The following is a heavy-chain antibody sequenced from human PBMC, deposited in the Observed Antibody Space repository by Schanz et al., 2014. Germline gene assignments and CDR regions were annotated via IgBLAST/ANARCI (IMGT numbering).Heavy chain of an antibody. CDR3: TRLRRADPNGFDV. D-gene: IGHD6-19*01. CDR1: GDTFSKYN. V-gene: IGHV1-69*02. J-gene: IGHJ6*02. CDR2: IMPLRGIG. Sequence: QVQLVQSGPEVKKPGSSVKVSCQAFGDTFSKYNIMWVRQVPGQGLEWLGRIMPLRGIGNNAWKFQDRLTITADKSMNITNMESSSLGAEDTAVYYCTRLRRADPNGFDVWGQGTTVTVS.